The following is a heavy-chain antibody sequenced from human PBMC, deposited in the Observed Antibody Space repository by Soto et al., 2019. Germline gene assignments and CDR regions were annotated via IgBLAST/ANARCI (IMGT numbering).Heavy chain of an antibody. J-gene: IGHJ6*02. CDR1: GGSISSGGYS. D-gene: IGHD3-10*01. V-gene: IGHV4-30-2*01. CDR2: IYHSGST. Sequence: PSETLSLTCAVSGGSISSGGYSWSWIRQPPGKGLEWIGYIYHSGSTNYNPSLKSRVTISVDTSKNQFSLKLSSVTAADTAVYYCARGPKSSLGSGSYYYYYYGMDVWGQGTTVTVSS. CDR3: ARGPKSSLGSGSYYYYYYGMDV.